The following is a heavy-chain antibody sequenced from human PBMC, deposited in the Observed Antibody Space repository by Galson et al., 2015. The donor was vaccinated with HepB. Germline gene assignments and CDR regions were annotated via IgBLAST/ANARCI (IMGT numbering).Heavy chain of an antibody. D-gene: IGHD3-3*01. Sequence: SVKVSCKASGYTFTSYAMNWVRQAPGQGLEWMGWINTNTGNPTYAQGLTGRFVFSLDTSVSTAYLQISSLKAEDTAVYYCARTLIWSGYLTNYYYYYMDVWGKGTTVTVSS. CDR1: GYTFTSYA. V-gene: IGHV7-4-1*02. CDR2: INTNTGNP. J-gene: IGHJ6*03. CDR3: ARTLIWSGYLTNYYYYYMDV.